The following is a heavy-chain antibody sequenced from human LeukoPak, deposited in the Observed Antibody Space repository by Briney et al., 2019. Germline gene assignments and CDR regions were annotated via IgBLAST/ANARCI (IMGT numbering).Heavy chain of an antibody. CDR3: AKDPQGIAVAGPPD. J-gene: IGHJ4*02. V-gene: IGHV3-48*03. CDR1: GFTFSSYE. Sequence: GGSLRLSCAASGFTFSSYEMNWVRQAPGKGLEWVSYISGSGSTIYYADSVKGRFTISRDNAKNSLNLQMNSLRAEDTAVYYCAKDPQGIAVAGPPDWGQGTLVTVSS. CDR2: ISGSGSTI. D-gene: IGHD6-19*01.